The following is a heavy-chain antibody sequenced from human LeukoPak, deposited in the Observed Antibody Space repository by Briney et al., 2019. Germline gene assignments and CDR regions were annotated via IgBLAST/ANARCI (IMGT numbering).Heavy chain of an antibody. CDR1: GFTFSNYA. J-gene: IGHJ4*02. CDR3: AKGVVGSSVGANLFDY. Sequence: GGSLRLSCAASGFTFSNYAMNWVRQAPGKGLEWVAVISGRSGSSFYADSVKGRFTISRDNSKNTLYLQMNSLRAEDTAVYYCAKGVVGSSVGANLFDYWGQGTLVTVSS. D-gene: IGHD1-26*01. CDR2: ISGRSGSS. V-gene: IGHV3-23*01.